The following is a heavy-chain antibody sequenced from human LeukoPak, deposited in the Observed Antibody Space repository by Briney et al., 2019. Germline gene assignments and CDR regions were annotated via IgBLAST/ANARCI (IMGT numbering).Heavy chain of an antibody. CDR3: ATSVVMTTRAFDY. J-gene: IGHJ4*02. D-gene: IGHD2-21*02. CDR2: IYPGDSDT. CDR1: GYSFPSYW. V-gene: IGHV5-51*01. Sequence: GESLKISCKGSGYSFPSYWIGWVRQMPGKGLEWMGIIYPGDSDTRYSPSFQGQVTISADKSISTAYLQWSSLKASDTAMYYCATSVVMTTRAFDYWGQGTLVTVSS.